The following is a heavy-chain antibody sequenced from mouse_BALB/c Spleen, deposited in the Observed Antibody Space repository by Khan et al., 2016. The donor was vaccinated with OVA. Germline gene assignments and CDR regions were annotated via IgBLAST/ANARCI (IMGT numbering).Heavy chain of an antibody. CDR3: ARDGSRYNYAMDY. V-gene: IGHV3-2*02. CDR2: ISYSGSP. Sequence: EVQLQESGPGLVKPSQSLSLTCTVTGYSITSDYAWNWIRQFPGNKLEWMGYISYSGSPNYNPALKSRISITRDTSKNQFFLPLNSVTTEDTATYYCARDGSRYNYAMDYGGQGTSVTVSS. J-gene: IGHJ4*01. D-gene: IGHD2-3*01. CDR1: GYSITSDYA.